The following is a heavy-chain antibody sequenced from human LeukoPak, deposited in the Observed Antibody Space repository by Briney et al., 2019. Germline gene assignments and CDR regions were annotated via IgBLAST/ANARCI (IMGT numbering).Heavy chain of an antibody. V-gene: IGHV1-2*02. CDR3: ARDLRMLSDSSGFAFDI. CDR1: GYIFTGYY. Sequence: ASVNVSCKASGYIFTGYYMHWVRQAPGQGLEWMGWINPNSGGTNYAQKFQGRVTMTRDTSISTAYMELSRLRSDDTAVYYCARDLRMLSDSSGFAFDIWGQGTMVTVSS. D-gene: IGHD6-19*01. J-gene: IGHJ3*02. CDR2: INPNSGGT.